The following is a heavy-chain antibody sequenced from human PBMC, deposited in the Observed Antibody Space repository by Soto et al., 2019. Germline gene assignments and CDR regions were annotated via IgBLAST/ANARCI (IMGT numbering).Heavy chain of an antibody. CDR3: AREATPNY. J-gene: IGHJ4*02. CDR1: GFTFSSYW. V-gene: IGHV3-7*01. CDR2: IKQDGSVK. D-gene: IGHD1-1*01. Sequence: EVQLVESGGGLVQPGGSLRLSCAASGFTFSSYWMTWVRQAPGKGLDWVATIKQDGSVKYYVDSVKGRFTISRDNDKNSQYLQMNSLRAEDTAVYYCAREATPNYWGQGTLVTVSS.